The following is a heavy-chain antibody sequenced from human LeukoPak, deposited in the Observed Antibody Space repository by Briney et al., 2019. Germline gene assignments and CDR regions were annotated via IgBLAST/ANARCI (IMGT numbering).Heavy chain of an antibody. V-gene: IGHV4-34*01. J-gene: IGHJ4*02. CDR1: GGSFSGYY. CDR2: INHSGST. Sequence: SETLSLTCAAYGGSFSGYYWSWIRQPPGKGLEWIGEINHSGSTNYNPSLKSRVTISVDTSKNQFSLKLSSVTAADTAVYYCARGITTVTDWGQGTLVTVSS. D-gene: IGHD4-17*01. CDR3: ARGITTVTD.